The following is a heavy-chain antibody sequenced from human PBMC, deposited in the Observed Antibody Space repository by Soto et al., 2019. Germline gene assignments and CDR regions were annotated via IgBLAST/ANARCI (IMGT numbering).Heavy chain of an antibody. Sequence: ASVKVSCKASGGTVNSYAIGWVRQDPGQGLEWMGGIIPIFGTADYAQKFQGRVTITADESTSTAYMELSSLRSEDTAVYYCASHYDSSGYYYRGLDYWGQGTLVTVSS. CDR3: ASHYDSSGYYYRGLDY. J-gene: IGHJ4*02. D-gene: IGHD3-22*01. V-gene: IGHV1-69*13. CDR2: IIPIFGTA. CDR1: GGTVNSYA.